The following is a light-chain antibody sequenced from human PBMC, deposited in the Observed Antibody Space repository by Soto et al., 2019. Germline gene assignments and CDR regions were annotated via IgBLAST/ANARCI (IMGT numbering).Light chain of an antibody. V-gene: IGKV2-30*01. Sequence: VLTQPPLSLPVPLGPPASIFCGPNQSLVYRDGIAYFSWFQQRPGRSPRRLIYKVSTRDSGVPARFSGSGSGTDFALKISRVEADDVGVYYCMQVTHWPITFGQGTRLEIK. CDR3: MQVTHWPIT. CDR2: KVS. J-gene: IGKJ5*01. CDR1: QSLVYRDGIAY.